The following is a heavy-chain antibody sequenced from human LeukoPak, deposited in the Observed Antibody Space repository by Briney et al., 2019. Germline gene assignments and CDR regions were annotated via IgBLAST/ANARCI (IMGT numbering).Heavy chain of an antibody. V-gene: IGHV3-48*03. J-gene: IGHJ6*03. Sequence: PGGSLRLSCAASGFTFSSYEMNWVRQAPGKGLEWVSYISSSGSTIYYADSVKGRFTISRDNSKNTLYLQMNSLRAEDTAVYYCAKGDCSSTSCYFVPYYYYMDVWGKGTTVTVSS. CDR1: GFTFSSYE. D-gene: IGHD2-2*01. CDR3: AKGDCSSTSCYFVPYYYYMDV. CDR2: ISSSGSTI.